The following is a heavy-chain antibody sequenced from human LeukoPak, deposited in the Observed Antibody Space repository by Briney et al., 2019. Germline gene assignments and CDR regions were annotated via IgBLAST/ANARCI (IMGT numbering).Heavy chain of an antibody. V-gene: IGHV1-2*02. CDR3: ARTYYDSSGYYYVPYTFDI. CDR2: INPNSGGT. D-gene: IGHD3-22*01. Sequence: ASVKVSCKASGYTFTGYYMHWVRQAPGQGLEWMGWINPNSGGTNYARKLQGRVTMTTDTSTSTAYMELRSLRSDDTAVYYCARTYYDSSGYYYVPYTFDIWGQGTMVTVSS. CDR1: GYTFTGYY. J-gene: IGHJ3*02.